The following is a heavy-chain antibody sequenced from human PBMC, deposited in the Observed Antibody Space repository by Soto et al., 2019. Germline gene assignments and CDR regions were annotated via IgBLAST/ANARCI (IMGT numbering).Heavy chain of an antibody. CDR3: ARDFWGYCSSTSCSNYGMDV. V-gene: IGHV4-30-4*01. J-gene: IGHJ6*02. CDR1: GGSISSGDYY. CDR2: IYYSGST. D-gene: IGHD2-2*01. Sequence: QVQLQESGPGLVKPSQTLSLTCTVSGGSISSGDYYWSWIRQPPGKGLEWIGYIYYSGSTYYNPSLKSRVTISVDTSKNQFYLKLSSVTAADTAVYYCARDFWGYCSSTSCSNYGMDVWGQGTTVTVSS.